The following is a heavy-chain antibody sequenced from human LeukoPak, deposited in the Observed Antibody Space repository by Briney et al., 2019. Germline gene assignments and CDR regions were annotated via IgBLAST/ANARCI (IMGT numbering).Heavy chain of an antibody. D-gene: IGHD2-2*02. CDR2: ISAYNGNT. CDR3: ARASPHGAAIPNFGNDWFDS. Sequence: ASVKVSCKASGYTFTSYGISWVRQAPGQGLEWMGWISAYNGNTNYAQKLQGRVTMTTDTSTSTAYMELRSLRSDDTAVYYCARASPHGAAIPNFGNDWFDSWGQGTLVTVSS. CDR1: GYTFTSYG. J-gene: IGHJ5*01. V-gene: IGHV1-18*01.